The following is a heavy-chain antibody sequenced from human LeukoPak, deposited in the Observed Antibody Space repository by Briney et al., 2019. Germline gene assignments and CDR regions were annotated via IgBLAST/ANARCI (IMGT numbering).Heavy chain of an antibody. CDR1: GFTFSSYA. J-gene: IGHJ5*02. V-gene: IGHV3-23*01. Sequence: GGSLRLSCAASGFTFSSYAMNWVRQAPGKGLEWVSAISGSGGNTYYAHSVKGQFTISRDNSKNTVYLKMNGLRAEDTAVYYCAKQTYCSAGSCYGPLDPWGQGTPVTVSS. CDR3: AKQTYCSAGSCYGPLDP. CDR2: ISGSGGNT. D-gene: IGHD2-15*01.